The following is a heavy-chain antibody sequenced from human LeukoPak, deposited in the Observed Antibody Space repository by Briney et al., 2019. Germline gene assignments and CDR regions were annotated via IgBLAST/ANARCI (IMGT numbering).Heavy chain of an antibody. V-gene: IGHV3-23*01. J-gene: IGHJ4*02. Sequence: GGSLRLSCAASGFTFSSYAMSWVRQAPGKGLEWVSAISGSGGSTYYADSVKGRFTISRGNSKNTLYLQMNSLRDEDSAAYYCARVYLERLTAGYFDHWGQGTWVTVSP. CDR3: ARVYLERLTAGYFDH. D-gene: IGHD2-8*01. CDR2: ISGSGGST. CDR1: GFTFSSYA.